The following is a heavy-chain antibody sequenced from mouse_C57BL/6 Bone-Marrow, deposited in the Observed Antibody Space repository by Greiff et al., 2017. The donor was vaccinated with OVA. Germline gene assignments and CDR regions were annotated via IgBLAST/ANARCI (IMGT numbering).Heavy chain of an antibody. J-gene: IGHJ4*01. D-gene: IGHD2-4*01. CDR1: GYTFTSYW. V-gene: IGHV1-69*01. Sequence: QVQLQQPGAELVMPGASVKLSCKASGYTFTSYWMHWVKQRPGQGLEWLGEIDPSDSYTNYTQKFKGKSTLTVDKSSSTAYMQLSSLTSEDSAVYYCARGATCDYDVDYWGQGTSVTVSS. CDR2: IDPSDSYT. CDR3: ARGATCDYDVDY.